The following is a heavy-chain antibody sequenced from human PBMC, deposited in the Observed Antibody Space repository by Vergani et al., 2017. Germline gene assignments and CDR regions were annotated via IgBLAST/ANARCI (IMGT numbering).Heavy chain of an antibody. D-gene: IGHD2-21*01. CDR1: GFKFNEYI. Sequence: EGQLVESGGGLAKPGGSLRLSCAASGFKFNEYIMNWVRQAPGKGLEWVSSISGSERYIFYAASLKGRVTISRNNAENSLDLQLSNLRVDDTGVYYCVRGTKHTLAYYGLDVWGQGTTVTVSS. J-gene: IGHJ6*02. CDR2: ISGSERYI. CDR3: VRGTKHTLAYYGLDV. V-gene: IGHV3-21*06.